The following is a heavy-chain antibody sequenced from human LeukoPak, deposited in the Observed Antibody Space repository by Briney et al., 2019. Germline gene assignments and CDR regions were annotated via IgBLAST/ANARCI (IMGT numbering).Heavy chain of an antibody. CDR3: ARVYSNSPEYGMDV. D-gene: IGHD4-11*01. CDR1: GFTFSRFG. Sequence: GGSLRLSCAASGFTFSRFGMHWVRQAPGKGLEWVSAISGSGGSTYYADSVKGRFTISRDNSKNTLYLQMNSLRAEDTAVYYCARVYSNSPEYGMDVWGQGTTVTVS. V-gene: IGHV3-23*01. CDR2: ISGSGGST. J-gene: IGHJ6*02.